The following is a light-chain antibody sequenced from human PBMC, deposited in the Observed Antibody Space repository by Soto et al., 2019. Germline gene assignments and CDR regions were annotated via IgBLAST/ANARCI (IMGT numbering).Light chain of an antibody. CDR2: AAS. V-gene: IGKV1-6*01. J-gene: IGKJ1*01. Sequence: AIQMTQFPSSLSASVRDRVTVTCRASQDIRNDLGWYQQKPGKAPKLLIYAASSLQSGVPSRFSGSGSGTQFTLTISSLQSEDVATYYCLQNYNYPWTFGQGTKVDIK. CDR3: LQNYNYPWT. CDR1: QDIRND.